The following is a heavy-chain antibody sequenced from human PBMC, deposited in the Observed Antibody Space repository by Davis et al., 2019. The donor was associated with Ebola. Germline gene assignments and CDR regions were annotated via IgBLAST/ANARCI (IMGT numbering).Heavy chain of an antibody. CDR1: GYTLTELT. J-gene: IGHJ4*02. Sequence: ASVKVSCKVSGYTLTELTIHWVRQAPGKGLEWVGRFDPEDGEAIYAQKFQDRVTMTEDTSTDTAYMKVSSLRSEDTAVYYCVIGGRAGGFDYWGQGTLVTVSS. V-gene: IGHV1-24*01. CDR3: VIGGRAGGFDY. CDR2: FDPEDGEA.